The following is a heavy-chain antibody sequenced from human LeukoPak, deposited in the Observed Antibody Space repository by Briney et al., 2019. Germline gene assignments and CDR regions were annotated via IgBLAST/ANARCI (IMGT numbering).Heavy chain of an antibody. V-gene: IGHV3-23*01. CDR1: AFTFSSYA. J-gene: IGHJ4*02. D-gene: IGHD2-15*01. CDR2: VSGSGGST. CDR3: AKDIVVVVAATVGKN. Sequence: GGSLTLSCAASAFTFSSYATSWVRQAPGKGLEWVSAVSGSGGSTYHADSVKGPFTIPKNNSKNTLYLQMNSLRAEDTAVYYCAKDIVVVVAATVGKNWGQGTLVTVSS.